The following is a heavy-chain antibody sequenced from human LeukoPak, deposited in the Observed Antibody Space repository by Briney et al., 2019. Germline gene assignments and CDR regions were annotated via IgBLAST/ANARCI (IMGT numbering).Heavy chain of an antibody. J-gene: IGHJ4*02. CDR2: INPNSSAT. V-gene: IGHV1-2*02. Sequence: ASVKVSCTASGYTLTGYYLHWVRQAPGQGLEWMGWINPNSSATNYAQRFRGRVTMTRDTSISTAYMELNRLTSDDTAVYYCARAVLVASYHLDSWGQGSLAIVSS. CDR1: GYTLTGYY. D-gene: IGHD5-12*01. CDR3: ARAVLVASYHLDS.